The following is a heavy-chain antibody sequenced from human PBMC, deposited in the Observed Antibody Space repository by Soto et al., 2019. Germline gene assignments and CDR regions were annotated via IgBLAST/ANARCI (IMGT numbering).Heavy chain of an antibody. CDR2: IRSKAYGGTT. CDR1: GFTFGDYA. V-gene: IGHV3-49*03. CDR3: TRGSEGANWADAFDI. Sequence: GGSLRLSCTASGFTFGDYAMSWFRQAPGKGLEWVGFIRSKAYGGTTEYAASVKGRFTISRDDSKSIAYLQMNSLKTEDTAVYYCTRGSEGANWADAFDIWGQGTMVTVSS. J-gene: IGHJ3*02. D-gene: IGHD7-27*01.